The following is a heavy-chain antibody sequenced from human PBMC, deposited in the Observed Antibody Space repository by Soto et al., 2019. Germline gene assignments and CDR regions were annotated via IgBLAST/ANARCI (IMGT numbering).Heavy chain of an antibody. V-gene: IGHV5-51*01. J-gene: IGHJ4*02. D-gene: IGHD6-19*01. CDR1: GYRFTSYW. CDR3: ATRSSDWIPIDY. CDR2: IHPADSDS. Sequence: PGESLKISCKGSGYRFTSYWIDWVRQTPGKGLEWMGIIHPADSDSRYSPSFQGQVTISADKSISTAYLQWGSLKASDTGMYYCATRSSDWIPIDYRGQRTPVTVSS.